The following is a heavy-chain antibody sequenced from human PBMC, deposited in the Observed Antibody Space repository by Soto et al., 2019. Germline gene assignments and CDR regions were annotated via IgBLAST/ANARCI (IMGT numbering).Heavy chain of an antibody. J-gene: IGHJ5*02. CDR1: GGSVTNSSYY. CDR2: VYYRGRS. V-gene: IGHV4-39*07. D-gene: IGHD3-22*01. CDR3: ARENSRWFDP. Sequence: SETLSLTCTVSGGSVTNSSYYWGWIRQSPGKGLEWIGSVYYRGRSYSKSSVKSRVTISVDTSKNQFSLKLSSVTAADTAVYYCARENSRWFDPWGQGTLVTVSS.